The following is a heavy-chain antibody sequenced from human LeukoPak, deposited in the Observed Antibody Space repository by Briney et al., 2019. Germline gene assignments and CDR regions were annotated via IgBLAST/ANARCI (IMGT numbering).Heavy chain of an antibody. J-gene: IGHJ4*02. CDR1: GFMFSTYA. CDR3: VSQSYSGSDNYYFHY. CDR2: ISSSGERT. D-gene: IGHD1-26*01. V-gene: IGHV3-23*01. Sequence: GGSLRLSCVTSGFMFSTYAMSWVRQAPGKGLERVSIISSSGERTYYADSVKGRFTVSRDNSKNTLYLQMKSLRADDTAVYYCVSQSYSGSDNYYFHYWGQGTLVAVSS.